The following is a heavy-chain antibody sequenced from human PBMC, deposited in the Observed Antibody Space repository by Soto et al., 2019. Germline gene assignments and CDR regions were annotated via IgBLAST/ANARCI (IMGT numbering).Heavy chain of an antibody. Sequence: TLLLTCTVSGGAVNRGGYYRSLTRQHPGKGLEWIGYIYYSGSTYYNPSLKSRVTISVDTSKNQFSLKLSSVTAADTAVYYCARSRDILTDYFPRYYFDYWGQGTLLTVPS. CDR3: ARSRDILTDYFPRYYFDY. V-gene: IGHV4-31*03. J-gene: IGHJ4*02. CDR1: GGAVNRGGYY. CDR2: IYYSGST. D-gene: IGHD3-9*01.